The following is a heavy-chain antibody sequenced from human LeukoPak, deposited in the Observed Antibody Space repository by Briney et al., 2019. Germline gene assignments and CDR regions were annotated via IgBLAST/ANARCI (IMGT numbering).Heavy chain of an antibody. Sequence: SETLSLTCTVSGGSINSYYWSWIRQPPGKGLEWIGYIYYSGSTNYNPSLKSRVTISVDTSKNQFSLKLSSVTAADTAVYYCAREGAAREGYYFDYWGQGTLVTVSS. CDR1: GGSINSYY. CDR2: IYYSGST. CDR3: AREGAAREGYYFDY. J-gene: IGHJ4*02. D-gene: IGHD6-6*01. V-gene: IGHV4-59*01.